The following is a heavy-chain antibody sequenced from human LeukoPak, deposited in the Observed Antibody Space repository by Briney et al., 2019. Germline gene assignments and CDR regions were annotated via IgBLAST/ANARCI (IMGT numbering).Heavy chain of an antibody. CDR3: ARHNGASGWYGDY. Sequence: GESLKISCKGSGYSFTSYWIGWVRQMPAKSLEWMGIIYPGDSDTRSSPSFQGQVTISADKSISTAYLQWSSLKASDTAMYYCARHNGASGWYGDYWGQGTLVTVSS. CDR2: IYPGDSDT. CDR1: GYSFTSYW. D-gene: IGHD6-19*01. J-gene: IGHJ4*02. V-gene: IGHV5-51*01.